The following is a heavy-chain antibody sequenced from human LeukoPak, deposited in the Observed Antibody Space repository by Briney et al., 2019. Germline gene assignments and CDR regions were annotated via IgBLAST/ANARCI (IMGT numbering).Heavy chain of an antibody. D-gene: IGHD2-15*01. CDR1: GYIFTSYD. J-gene: IGHJ4*02. V-gene: IGHV1-8*03. CDR3: ARSSHCSGGSCYFVDY. CDR2: MNPNSGNT. Sequence: ASVKVSCKASGYIFTSYDINWVRQATGQGLEWMGWMNPNSGNTGYAQKFQGRVTITRNTSISTAYMELSSLRSEDTAVYYCARSSHCSGGSCYFVDYWGQGTLVTVSS.